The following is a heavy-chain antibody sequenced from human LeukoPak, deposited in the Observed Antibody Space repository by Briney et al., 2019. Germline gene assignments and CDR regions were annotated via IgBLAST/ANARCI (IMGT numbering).Heavy chain of an antibody. CDR1: GYTFTSYY. J-gene: IGHJ6*03. Sequence: ASVKVSCKASGYTFTSYYMHWVRQAPGQGLEWMGIINPSGGSTSYAQKLQGRVTMTTDTSTSTAYMELRSLRSDDTAVYYCARGGGGAGSGSYGVSRYYYYMDVWGKGTTVTVSS. CDR3: ARGGGGAGSGSYGVSRYYYYMDV. CDR2: INPSGGST. V-gene: IGHV1-46*01. D-gene: IGHD3-10*01.